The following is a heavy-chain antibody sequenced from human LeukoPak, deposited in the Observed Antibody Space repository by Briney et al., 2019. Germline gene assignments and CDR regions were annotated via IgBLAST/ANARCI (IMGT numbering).Heavy chain of an antibody. CDR3: ARGSPYDFWSGYYPAEYFQH. CDR2: ISYDGSNK. D-gene: IGHD3-3*01. Sequence: GGSLRLSCAASGFTFSSYAMRWVRQAPGKGLEWVAVISYDGSNKYYADSVKGRFTISRDNSKNTLYLQMNSLRAEDTAVYYCARGSPYDFWSGYYPAEYFQHWGQGTLVTVSS. CDR1: GFTFSSYA. J-gene: IGHJ1*01. V-gene: IGHV3-30-3*01.